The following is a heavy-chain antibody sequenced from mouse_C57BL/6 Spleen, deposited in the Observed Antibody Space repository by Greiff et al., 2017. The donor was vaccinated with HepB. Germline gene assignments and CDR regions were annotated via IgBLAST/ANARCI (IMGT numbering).Heavy chain of an antibody. CDR2: INPNNGGT. CDR3: AREDLLCRGFAY. D-gene: IGHD2-10*01. V-gene: IGHV1-22*01. CDR1: GYTFTDYN. J-gene: IGHJ3*01. Sequence: VQLQQSGPELVKPGASVKMSCKASGYTFTDYNMHWVKQSHGKSLEWIGYINPNNGGTSYNQKFKGKATLTVNKSSSTAYMELRSLTSEDSAVYYCAREDLLCRGFAYWGQGTLVTVSA.